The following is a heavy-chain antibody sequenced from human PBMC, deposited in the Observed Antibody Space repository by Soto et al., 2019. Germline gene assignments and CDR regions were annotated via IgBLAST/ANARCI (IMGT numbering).Heavy chain of an antibody. CDR1: WFTFSSYA. V-gene: IGHV3-23*01. CDR2: ISGSGGTT. Sequence: VGSLRLSCAASWFTFSSYAMTWVRQAPGKRLEWVSGISGSGGTTSYTDSVKGRFTISRDNSKKTLFLEMKSLGVEDTAVYFCARDVWETTSRYYGLDLWGLGTTVTVSS. D-gene: IGHD1-26*01. J-gene: IGHJ6*02. CDR3: ARDVWETTSRYYGLDL.